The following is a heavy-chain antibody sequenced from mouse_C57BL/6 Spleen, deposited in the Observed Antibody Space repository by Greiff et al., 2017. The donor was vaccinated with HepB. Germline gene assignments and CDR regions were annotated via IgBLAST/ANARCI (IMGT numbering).Heavy chain of an antibody. CDR3: ARDFITTVVRDY. Sequence: QVQLQQPGAELVKPGASVKMSCKASGYTFTSYWITWVKQRPGQGLEWIGDIYPGSGSTNYNEKFKSKATQTVDTSSSTAYMQLSSLTSEDSAVYYCARDFITTVVRDYWGQGTTLTVSS. V-gene: IGHV1-55*01. J-gene: IGHJ2*01. D-gene: IGHD1-1*01. CDR1: GYTFTSYW. CDR2: IYPGSGST.